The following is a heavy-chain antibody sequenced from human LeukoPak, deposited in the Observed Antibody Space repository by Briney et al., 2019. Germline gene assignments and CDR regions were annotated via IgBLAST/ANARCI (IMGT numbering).Heavy chain of an antibody. Sequence: SETLSLTCTVSGGSISSSSYYWGCIRQPPGKGLECIGNIDYSGNTYYNPSLKSRVTVSVDTSKNQFSLKVSSVTAADTVVYYCARTGKTLLNYDFDYWGQGTLVTVSS. CDR3: ARTGKTLLNYDFDY. CDR1: GGSISSSSYY. J-gene: IGHJ4*02. V-gene: IGHV4-39*01. D-gene: IGHD3-16*01. CDR2: IDYSGNT.